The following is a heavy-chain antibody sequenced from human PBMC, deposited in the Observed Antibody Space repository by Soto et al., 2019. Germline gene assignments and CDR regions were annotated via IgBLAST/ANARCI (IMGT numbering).Heavy chain of an antibody. V-gene: IGHV3-74*01. CDR1: GFTFSNYG. J-gene: IGHJ6*02. D-gene: IGHD3-10*01. CDR2: INSDGSST. CDR3: ARAVRSGSYPYYDYGMDV. Sequence: EVQVVESGGGLVQPGGSLRLSCAASGFTFSNYGMQWVRQAPGKGLVWVSRINSDGSSTSYADSVKGRFTISRDNAKNTLYLQMNSLRAEDTAVYYCARAVRSGSYPYYDYGMDVWGQGTTVTVSS.